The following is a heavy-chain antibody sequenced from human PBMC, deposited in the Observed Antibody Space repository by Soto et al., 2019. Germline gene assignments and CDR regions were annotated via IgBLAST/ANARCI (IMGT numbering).Heavy chain of an antibody. V-gene: IGHV5-51*01. J-gene: IGHJ4*02. CDR1: GYRFTSYW. Sequence: GESLNISCKGSGYRFTSYWIGCVLQMRGKGLEWMGIIYPGDSDTRYSPSFQGQVTISADKSISTAYLQWSSLKASDTAMYYCDRGRPGPSMRQSDYWGQGTLVTVSS. CDR2: IYPGDSDT. D-gene: IGHD3-22*01. CDR3: DRGRPGPSMRQSDY.